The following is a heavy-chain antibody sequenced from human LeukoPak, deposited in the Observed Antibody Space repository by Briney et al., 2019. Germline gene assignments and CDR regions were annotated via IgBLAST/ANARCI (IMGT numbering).Heavy chain of an antibody. J-gene: IGHJ4*02. D-gene: IGHD4-17*01. CDR2: IYYSGSP. Sequence: SETLSLTCTVSGGSISNYYWSWIRQSPGKRLEWIGYIYYSGSPNYNPSLKSRVTMSLDTSRNQFSLKLSSVAAADTAVYYCTRTSASTAIDYWGPGTLVTVSS. CDR1: GGSISNYY. CDR3: TRTSASTAIDY. V-gene: IGHV4-59*01.